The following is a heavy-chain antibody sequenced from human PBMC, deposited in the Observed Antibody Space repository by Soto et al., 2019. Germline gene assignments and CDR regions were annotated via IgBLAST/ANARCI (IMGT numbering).Heavy chain of an antibody. Sequence: QVQLVESWGGVVQPGRSLRLSCAASGFTFSIFGMHWVRQAPGKGLEWAAIIWYDGSNAYYADSVRGRFTISRDNSKNTVYLQMTSLRAEDTAVYYCARDKGSSTVVSGISQEGYFDSWGQGTLVTVSS. CDR3: ARDKGSSTVVSGISQEGYFDS. CDR1: GFTFSIFG. CDR2: IWYDGSNA. V-gene: IGHV3-33*01. D-gene: IGHD6-19*01. J-gene: IGHJ4*02.